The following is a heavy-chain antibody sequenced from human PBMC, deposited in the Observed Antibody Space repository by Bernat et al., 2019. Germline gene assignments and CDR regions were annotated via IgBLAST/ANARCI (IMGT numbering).Heavy chain of an antibody. D-gene: IGHD5-18*01. CDR2: ISSSSTSI. V-gene: IGHV3-48*01. CDR3: ASQHSYGDVDY. CDR1: GFTFRTYY. J-gene: IGHJ4*02. Sequence: VQLGGGGGGWVQAGGCLRLSCAASGFTFRTYYMNWVRQAPGRGLEWVSFISSSSTSIHYADSVKGRFTISRDNAKNALYLQMKSLKAEYTGVYYCASQHSYGDVDYWGQGTMVTVSS.